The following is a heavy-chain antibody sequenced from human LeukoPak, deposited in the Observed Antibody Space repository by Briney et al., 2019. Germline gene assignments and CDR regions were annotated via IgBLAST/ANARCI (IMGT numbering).Heavy chain of an antibody. J-gene: IGHJ4*02. Sequence: ASVKVSCKASGGTFSSYAISWVRQAPGQGLEWMGGIIPIFGTANYAQKFQGRVTITADESTSTAYMELSSLRSEDTAVYYCARGPYSGYDPKTFDYWGQGTLVTVSS. V-gene: IGHV1-69*13. CDR3: ARGPYSGYDPKTFDY. CDR1: GGTFSSYA. CDR2: IIPIFGTA. D-gene: IGHD5-12*01.